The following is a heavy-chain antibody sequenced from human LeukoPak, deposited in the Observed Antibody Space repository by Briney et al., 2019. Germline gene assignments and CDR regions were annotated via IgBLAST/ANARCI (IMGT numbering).Heavy chain of an antibody. J-gene: IGHJ4*02. D-gene: IGHD4-17*01. V-gene: IGHV4-59*01. CDR2: IYYSGST. Sequence: PSETLSLTRTVSGGSISSYYWSWIRQPPGKGLEWIGYIYYSGSTNYNPSLKSRVTISVDTSKNQFSLKLSSVTAADTAVYYCARDAGYGDYVWGQGTLVTVSS. CDR1: GGSISSYY. CDR3: ARDAGYGDYV.